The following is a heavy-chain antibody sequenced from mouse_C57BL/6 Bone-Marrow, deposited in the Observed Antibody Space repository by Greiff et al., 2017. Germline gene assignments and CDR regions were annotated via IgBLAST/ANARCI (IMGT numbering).Heavy chain of an antibody. V-gene: IGHV1-69*01. CDR1: GYTFTSYW. J-gene: IGHJ2*01. Sequence: VQLQQPGAELVMPGASVKLSCKASGYTFTSYWMHWVKQRPGQGLEWIGKIDPSDSCTNYNQKFKGKSTLTVDKSSSTAYMQLSSLTSEASAVYYCARDDGYYDYFDYWGQGTTLTVSS. D-gene: IGHD2-3*01. CDR2: IDPSDSCT. CDR3: ARDDGYYDYFDY.